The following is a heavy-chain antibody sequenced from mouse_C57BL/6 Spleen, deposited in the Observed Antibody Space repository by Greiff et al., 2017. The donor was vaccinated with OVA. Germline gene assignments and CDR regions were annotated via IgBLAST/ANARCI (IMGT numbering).Heavy chain of an antibody. D-gene: IGHD2-5*01. Sequence: EVHLVESGPGLVKPSQSLSLTCSVTGYSITSGYYWNWIRQFPGNKLEWMGYISYDGSNNYNPSLKNRISITRDTSKNQFFLKLNSVTTEDTATYYCARGNSNYVFAYWGQGTLVTVSA. CDR1: GYSITSGYY. V-gene: IGHV3-6*01. J-gene: IGHJ3*01. CDR2: ISYDGSN. CDR3: ARGNSNYVFAY.